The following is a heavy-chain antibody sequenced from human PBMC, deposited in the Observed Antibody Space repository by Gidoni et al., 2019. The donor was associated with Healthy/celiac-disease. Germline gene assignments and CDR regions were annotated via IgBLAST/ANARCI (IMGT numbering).Heavy chain of an antibody. J-gene: IGHJ4*02. CDR2: ISGSGGST. CDR3: AKAPILDQHELRYFDWAEYYFDY. D-gene: IGHD3-9*01. CDR1: GFTFSSYA. V-gene: IGHV3-23*01. Sequence: EVQLLESGGGLVQPGGSMRLSGDPSGFTFSSYAMSWVRQAPGKGLEWGSAISGSGGSTYYADSVKGRFTISRDNSKNTLYLQINSLRAEDTAVYYCAKAPILDQHELRYFDWAEYYFDYWGQGTLVTVSS.